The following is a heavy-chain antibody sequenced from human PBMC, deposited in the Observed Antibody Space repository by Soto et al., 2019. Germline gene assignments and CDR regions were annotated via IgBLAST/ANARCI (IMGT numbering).Heavy chain of an antibody. CDR2: IYPADSDT. D-gene: IGHD2-2*01. V-gene: IGHV5-51*01. J-gene: IGHJ5*02. Sequence: GESLKISCKGSGYSFTNFWIGWVRQMPGKGLEWMGIIYPADSDTRYSPSLKGQVTISADNSINTAYLQWRSLTASDSAMYYCPRHYSGSTSSFDPWGQGTLVTVSS. CDR3: PRHYSGSTSSFDP. CDR1: GYSFTNFW.